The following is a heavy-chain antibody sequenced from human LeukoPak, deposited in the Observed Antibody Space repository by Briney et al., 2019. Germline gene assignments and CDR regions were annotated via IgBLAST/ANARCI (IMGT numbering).Heavy chain of an antibody. Sequence: PSETLSLTCAVYGGSFSVYYWSWIRQPPGKGLEWIGEINHSGSTNYNPSLKSRVTISVDTSKNQFSLKLSSVTAADTAVYYCARGLDIVATTYFDYWGQGTLVTVSS. V-gene: IGHV4-34*01. J-gene: IGHJ4*02. CDR2: INHSGST. CDR1: GGSFSVYY. CDR3: ARGLDIVATTYFDY. D-gene: IGHD5-12*01.